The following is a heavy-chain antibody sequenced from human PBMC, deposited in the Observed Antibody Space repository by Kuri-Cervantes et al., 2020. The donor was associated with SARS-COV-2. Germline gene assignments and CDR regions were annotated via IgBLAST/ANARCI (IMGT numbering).Heavy chain of an antibody. D-gene: IGHD1-26*01. V-gene: IGHV3-53*01. Sequence: GESLKISCAASGFTVSSNYMSWVRQAPGKGLEWVSVIYSGGSTYYADPVQGRFTISRDNSKNTLYLQMNSLRVEDTAVYYCAREDRYGGNLNWFDPWGQGTLVTVSS. CDR3: AREDRYGGNLNWFDP. J-gene: IGHJ5*02. CDR1: GFTVSSNY. CDR2: IYSGGST.